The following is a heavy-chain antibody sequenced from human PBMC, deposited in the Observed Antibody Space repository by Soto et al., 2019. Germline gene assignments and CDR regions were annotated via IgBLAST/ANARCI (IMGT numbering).Heavy chain of an antibody. CDR2: IYYSGST. CDR1: GGSISSGDYY. V-gene: IGHV4-30-4*01. J-gene: IGHJ5*02. CDR3: AREGVYNWFDP. Sequence: SETLSLTCTVSGGSISSGDYYWSWIRQPPGKGLEWIGYIYYSGSTYYNPSLKSRVTISVDTSKNQFSLKLSSVTAADTAVYYCAREGVYNWFDPWGQGTLVTVSS. D-gene: IGHD3-10*01.